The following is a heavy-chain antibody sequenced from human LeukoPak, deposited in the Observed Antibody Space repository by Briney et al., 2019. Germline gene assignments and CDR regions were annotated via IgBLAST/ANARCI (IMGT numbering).Heavy chain of an antibody. CDR1: GFTFSSYF. D-gene: IGHD3-16*01. CDR2: ISSSGSAV. CDR3: ARDPGGDYVDY. V-gene: IGHV3-48*03. J-gene: IGHJ4*02. Sequence: GGSLRLSCAASGFTFSSYFMNWFRQAPGKGLEWVSYISSSGSAVYYADSVKGRFTISRDNAKNSLYLQMNSLRAEDTAVYYCARDPGGDYVDYWGQGTLVTVSS.